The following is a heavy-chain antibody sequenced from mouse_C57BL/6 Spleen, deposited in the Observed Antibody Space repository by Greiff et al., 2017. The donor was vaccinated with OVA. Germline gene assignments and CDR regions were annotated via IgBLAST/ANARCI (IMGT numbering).Heavy chain of an antibody. CDR3: ARRDVWYFDD. D-gene: IGHD2-13*01. V-gene: IGHV2-2*01. J-gene: IGHJ1*03. Sequence: QVQLKESGPGLVQPSQSLSITCTVSGFSLTSYGVHWVRQSPGKGLEWLGEIWSGGSTDYNAAIISRLSISKDNSKSQVFFKMNSLQTDDTAIYYCARRDVWYFDDWGTGTTVTVSS. CDR1: GFSLTSYG. CDR2: IWSGGST.